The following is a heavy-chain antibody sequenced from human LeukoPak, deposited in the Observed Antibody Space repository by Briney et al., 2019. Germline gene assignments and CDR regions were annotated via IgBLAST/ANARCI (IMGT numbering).Heavy chain of an antibody. CDR1: GFTLSSYA. CDR2: ISGSGGST. Sequence: GGSLRLSCAASGFTLSSYAMSWVRQAPGKGLEWVSAISGSGGSTYYADSVKGRFTISRDNSKNTLYLQMNSLRAEDTAVYYCAKGKRGDYYMDVWGKGTTVTVSS. CDR3: AKGKRGDYYMDV. V-gene: IGHV3-23*01. D-gene: IGHD3-10*01. J-gene: IGHJ6*03.